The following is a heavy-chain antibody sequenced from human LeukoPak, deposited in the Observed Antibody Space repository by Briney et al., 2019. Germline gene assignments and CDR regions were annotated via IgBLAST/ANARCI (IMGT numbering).Heavy chain of an antibody. D-gene: IGHD6-6*01. CDR3: ARDPEKPARPFGAFDY. Sequence: SETLSLTCTVSGGSISSYYWSWIRQPAGKGLEWIGRIYTSGSTNYNPSLKSRVTMSVDTSKNQFSLKLSSMTAADTAVYYCARDPEKPARPFGAFDYWGQGTLVTVSS. V-gene: IGHV4-4*07. CDR2: IYTSGST. J-gene: IGHJ4*02. CDR1: GGSISSYY.